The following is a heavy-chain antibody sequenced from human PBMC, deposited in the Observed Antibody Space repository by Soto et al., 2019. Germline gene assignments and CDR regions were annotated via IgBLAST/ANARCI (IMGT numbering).Heavy chain of an antibody. CDR3: AKDRGRSYYGMDV. CDR2: ISYDGSNK. V-gene: IGHV3-30*18. J-gene: IGHJ6*02. Sequence: GGSLRLSCAASGFTFSSYGMHWVRQAPGKGLEWVAVISYDGSNKYYADSVKGRFTISRDNSKNTLYLQMNSLRAEDTAVYYCAKDRGRSYYGMDVWGQGTTVTVSS. CDR1: GFTFSSYG. D-gene: IGHD3-10*01.